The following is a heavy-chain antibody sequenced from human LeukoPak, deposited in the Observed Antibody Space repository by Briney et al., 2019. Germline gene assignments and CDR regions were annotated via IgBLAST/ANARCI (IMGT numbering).Heavy chain of an antibody. CDR2: IYSGGIT. D-gene: IGHD3-10*01. V-gene: IGHV3-66*01. CDR1: GFTVSSNY. J-gene: IGHJ4*02. Sequence: GGSLRLSCAASGFTVSSNYMSWVRQAPGKGLEWVSFIYSGGITYYADSVKGRFTISRDNSKNTLYLQMNSLRAEDTAVYYCALSGEGDYFDYWGQGTLVTVSS. CDR3: ALSGEGDYFDY.